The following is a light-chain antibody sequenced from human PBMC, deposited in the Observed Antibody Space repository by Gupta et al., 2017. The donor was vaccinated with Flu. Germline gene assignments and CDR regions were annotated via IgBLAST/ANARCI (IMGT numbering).Light chain of an antibody. CDR3: QQYDNWPPLT. J-gene: IGKJ4*01. V-gene: IGKV3-15*01. Sequence: ATLSVSPGEKATRSCRASQSLGSKLAWYQQKPGQAPRLLIYGASTRDTGVPARFSGSGYGTDFTLTISSRQSEDFAVYYCQQYDNWPPLTFGGGTKVEIK. CDR1: QSLGSK. CDR2: GAS.